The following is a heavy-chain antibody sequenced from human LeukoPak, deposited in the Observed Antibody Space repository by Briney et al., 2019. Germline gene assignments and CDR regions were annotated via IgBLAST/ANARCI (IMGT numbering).Heavy chain of an antibody. J-gene: IGHJ3*02. CDR1: GFTFSSYW. CDR2: IYSGGST. CDR3: ARDSAYAFNI. V-gene: IGHV3-53*01. Sequence: PGGSLRLSCAASGFTFSSYWMSWVRQAPGKGLEWVSVIYSGGSTYYADSVKGRFTISRDSSKNTLYLQMNSLRAEDTAVYYCARDSAYAFNIWGQGTMVTVSS.